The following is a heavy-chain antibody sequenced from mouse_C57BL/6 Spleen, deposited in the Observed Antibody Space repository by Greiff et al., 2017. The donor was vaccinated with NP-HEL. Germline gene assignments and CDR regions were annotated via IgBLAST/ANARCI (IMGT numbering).Heavy chain of an antibody. V-gene: IGHV1-64*01. CDR3: ARSGGSSFDY. Sequence: QVQLKQSGAELVKPGASVKLSCKASGYTFTSYWMHWVKQRPGQGLEWIGMIHPNSGSTNYNEKFKSKATLTVDKSSSTAYMQLSSLTSEDSAVYYCARSGGSSFDYWGQGTTLTVSS. D-gene: IGHD1-3*01. CDR2: IHPNSGST. J-gene: IGHJ2*01. CDR1: GYTFTSYW.